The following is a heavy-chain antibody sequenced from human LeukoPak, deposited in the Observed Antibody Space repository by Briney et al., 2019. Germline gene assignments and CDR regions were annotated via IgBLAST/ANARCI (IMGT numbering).Heavy chain of an antibody. V-gene: IGHV3-23*01. J-gene: IGHJ4*02. Sequence: GGSLRLSCAASGFTFSSYAMSWVRQAPGKGLEWVSAISGSGGSTYYADSMKGRFTISRDNSKNTLYLQMNSLRAEDTAVYYCAKYSSSWSGLANLDYWGQGTLVTVSS. CDR1: GFTFSSYA. D-gene: IGHD6-13*01. CDR3: AKYSSSWSGLANLDY. CDR2: ISGSGGST.